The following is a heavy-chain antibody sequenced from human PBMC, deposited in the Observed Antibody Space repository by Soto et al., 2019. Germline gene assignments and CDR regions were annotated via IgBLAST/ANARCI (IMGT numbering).Heavy chain of an antibody. V-gene: IGHV4-31*03. CDR2: IYYTGNT. J-gene: IGHJ5*02. CDR3: ARDPRSPYYHDR. CDR1: GGRVSIGCYY. Sequence: PSETLRFTCTLCGGRVSIGCYYWRWTRQHPGRGLEWIGYIYYTGNTYYNPSLKSRLAVSVETSKNQFSLKLTSVTSADTPVYDCARDPRSPYYHDRWGQGTLVTVSS. D-gene: IGHD3-3*01.